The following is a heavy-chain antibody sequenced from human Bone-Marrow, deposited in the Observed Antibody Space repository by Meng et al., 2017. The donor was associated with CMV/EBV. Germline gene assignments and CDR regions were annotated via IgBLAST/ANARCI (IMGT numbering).Heavy chain of an antibody. CDR3: ARVGYGSGSTFDY. V-gene: IGHV1-46*01. J-gene: IGHJ4*02. CDR1: GYTFTSSS. D-gene: IGHD3-10*01. CDR2: INTSGGST. Sequence: KASGYTFTSSSMHWVRQDPGQGLEGIGIINTSGGSTSYAQMFQGRVTMTRDTSTTPVYMALCSVCSENTVVYYCARVGYGSGSTFDYWGQGTLVTVSS.